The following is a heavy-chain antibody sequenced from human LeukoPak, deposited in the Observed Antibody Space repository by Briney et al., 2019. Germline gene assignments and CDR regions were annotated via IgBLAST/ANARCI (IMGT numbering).Heavy chain of an antibody. CDR1: GYTFTGYY. CDR2: INPNSGGA. J-gene: IGHJ4*02. CDR3: ASHSSSYHNFDY. Sequence: ASVTVSCKASGYTFTGYYMHWVRQAPGQGLEWMGWINPNSGGANYAQKFQGRVTMTRGTSISTAYMELRRLRSDDTAVYYCASHSSSYHNFDYWGQGTLVTVSS. D-gene: IGHD6-6*01. V-gene: IGHV1-2*02.